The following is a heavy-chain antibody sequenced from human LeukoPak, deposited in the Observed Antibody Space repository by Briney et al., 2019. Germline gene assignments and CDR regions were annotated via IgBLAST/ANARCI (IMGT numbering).Heavy chain of an antibody. CDR2: IKPDGTET. J-gene: IGHJ4*02. Sequence: PSETLSLTCTVSGGSISSYYWSWIRQPPGKGLEWVANIKPDGTETFYVDSVKGRFTISRDNAKNSLYLQMNSLRADDTAVFYCARDDGLRTVDYWGQGTLVTVSS. CDR1: GGSISSYY. D-gene: IGHD4-17*01. CDR3: ARDDGLRTVDY. V-gene: IGHV3-7*01.